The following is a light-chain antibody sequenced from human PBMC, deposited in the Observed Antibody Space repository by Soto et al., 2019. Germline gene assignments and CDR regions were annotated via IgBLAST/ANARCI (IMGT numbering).Light chain of an antibody. CDR3: QQYYSTPPT. CDR2: WAS. CDR1: QSVLYSSNNKND. Sequence: DIVMTQSPDSLAVSLGERATINCKSSQSVLYSSNNKNDLAWYQQKPGQPPKLLIYWASTRESGVPDRFSGSGSVTDFTLTISSLQAEDVAVYYCQQYYSTPPTFGGGTKVEIK. J-gene: IGKJ4*01. V-gene: IGKV4-1*01.